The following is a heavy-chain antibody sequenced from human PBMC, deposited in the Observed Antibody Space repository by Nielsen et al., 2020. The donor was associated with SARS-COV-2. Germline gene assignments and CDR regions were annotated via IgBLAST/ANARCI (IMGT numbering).Heavy chain of an antibody. J-gene: IGHJ4*01. CDR3: ARGGDYSKRGDY. CDR2: INTGSGNT. V-gene: IGHV1-3*04. D-gene: IGHD2-15*01. CDR1: GNTFTNYT. Sequence: ASVKVSCKASGNTFTNYTMHWVRQAPGQSLEWMGCINTGSGNTNYSHKFQGRVTITADESTSTASMELSSLRSDDTAVYYCARGGDYSKRGDYWGQGTLVTVSS.